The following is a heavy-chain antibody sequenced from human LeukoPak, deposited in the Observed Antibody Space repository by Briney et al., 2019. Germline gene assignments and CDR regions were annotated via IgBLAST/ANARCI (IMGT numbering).Heavy chain of an antibody. J-gene: IGHJ4*02. CDR3: ARDRCSGGICYSFDQ. V-gene: IGHV3-21*01. D-gene: IGHD2-15*01. CDR1: GFTFNNHR. CDR2: ISSSGTYI. Sequence: PGGSLRLSCAASGFTFNNHRMNWVRQAPGKGLEWVSSISSSGTYIYYADSVKGRFTISRDNAKNSLYLQMNSLRAEDTAVYYCARDRCSGGICYSFDQWGQGTLVTVSS.